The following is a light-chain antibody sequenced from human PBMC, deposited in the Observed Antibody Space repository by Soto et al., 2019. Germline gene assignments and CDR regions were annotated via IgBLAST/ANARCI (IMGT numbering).Light chain of an antibody. CDR3: CSYAGSSAWV. Sequence: QSALTQPPSASGSPGQSVTISCTGTSSDVGGYNYVSWYQQHPGKAPKLMIYEVSKRPSGVPDRFSGSKSGNTASLTVSGLQAEDEADYYCCSYAGSSAWVFATGTKLTVL. CDR1: SSDVGGYNY. J-gene: IGLJ1*01. V-gene: IGLV2-8*01. CDR2: EVS.